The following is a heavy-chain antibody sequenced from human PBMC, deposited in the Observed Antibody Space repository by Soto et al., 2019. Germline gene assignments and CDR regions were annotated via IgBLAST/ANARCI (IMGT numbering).Heavy chain of an antibody. J-gene: IGHJ5*02. V-gene: IGHV3-30*18. CDR3: AKDGAVAGTSGWFDP. D-gene: IGHD6-19*01. CDR2: ISYDGSNK. Sequence: GESLKISCAASGFTFSSYGMHWVRQAPGKGLEWVAVISYDGSNKYYADSVKGRFTISRDNSKNTLYLQMNSLRAEDTAVYYCAKDGAVAGTSGWFDPWGQGTLVTVSS. CDR1: GFTFSSYG.